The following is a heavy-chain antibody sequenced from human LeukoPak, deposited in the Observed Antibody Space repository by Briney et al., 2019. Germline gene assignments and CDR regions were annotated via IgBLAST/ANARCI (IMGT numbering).Heavy chain of an antibody. CDR1: GGSFSGYY. CDR3: ARGLVGYSYGA. J-gene: IGHJ4*02. D-gene: IGHD5-18*01. Sequence: SETLSLTCAVYGGSFSGYYWGWIRQPPGKGLEWIGEINHSGSTNYNPSLKSRVTISVDTSKNQFSLKLSSVTAADTAVYYCARGLVGYSYGAWGQGTLVTVSS. V-gene: IGHV4-34*01. CDR2: INHSGST.